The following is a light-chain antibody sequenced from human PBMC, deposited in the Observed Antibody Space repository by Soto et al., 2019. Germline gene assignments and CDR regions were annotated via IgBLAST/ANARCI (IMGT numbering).Light chain of an antibody. CDR2: DNN. V-gene: IGLV1-51*01. J-gene: IGLJ3*02. CDR3: ATWDSSLSGWV. Sequence: QSVLTQPPSVSAAPGQKVTISCSGSSSNIGYNYVSWYQQLPGTAPKLLIYDNNKRPSGIPDRISGSKSGTSATLGITGLQTGDEADYYCATWDSSLSGWVFGGGTQLTVL. CDR1: SSNIGYNY.